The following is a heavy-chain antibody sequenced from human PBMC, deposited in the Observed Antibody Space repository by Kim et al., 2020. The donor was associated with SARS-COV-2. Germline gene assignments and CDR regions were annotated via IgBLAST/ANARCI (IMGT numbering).Heavy chain of an antibody. CDR3: ARDPTAWDH. J-gene: IGHJ4*02. CDR2: GSET. V-gene: IGHV3-7*01. Sequence: GSETYMADSGNGRFTISGDRAKNSLYLQMNSLRAEDTAVYYCARDPTAWDHWGQGTLVIVSS.